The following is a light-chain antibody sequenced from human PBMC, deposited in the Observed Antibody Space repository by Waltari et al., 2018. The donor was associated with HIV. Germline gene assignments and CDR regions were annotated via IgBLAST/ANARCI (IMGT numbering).Light chain of an antibody. CDR1: QGVLYSSNNKNY. Sequence: DIVLTQSPDSLAVSLGERATINCKSSQGVLYSSNNKNYLAWYQQKPGQPPKLLIYWASTRESGVPDRFSGGGSGTDFTLTISTLQAEDVAIYYCQQYYDTPTFGQGTKVEVK. J-gene: IGKJ1*01. CDR3: QQYYDTPT. CDR2: WAS. V-gene: IGKV4-1*01.